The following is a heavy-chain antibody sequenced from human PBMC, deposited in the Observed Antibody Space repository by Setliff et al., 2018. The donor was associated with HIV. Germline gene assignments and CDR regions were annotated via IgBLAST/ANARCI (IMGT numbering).Heavy chain of an antibody. D-gene: IGHD2-15*01. CDR2: IRSRPFGGTT. Sequence: PGGSLRLSCTASGLTFSDYYMSWFRQAPGKGLEWVGFIRSRPFGGTTEYAASVKGRFTISRDDSKSIAYLQMNSLKSADAAVYYCTRGMRPMVKRVPFDYWGQGTLVTVSS. CDR1: GLTFSDYY. CDR3: TRGMRPMVKRVPFDY. V-gene: IGHV3-49*03. J-gene: IGHJ4*02.